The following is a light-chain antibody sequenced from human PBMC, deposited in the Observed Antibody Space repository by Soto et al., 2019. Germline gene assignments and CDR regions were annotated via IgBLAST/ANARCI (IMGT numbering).Light chain of an antibody. J-gene: IGLJ3*02. Sequence: QSALTQPASVSGSPGQSITISCSGTSSDIGDYKYVSWYQQHPGKAPKLMIYEVTNRPSGISKRFSGSKSGNTASLTISGLQAEDEADYYCSSNTTSRSWVFSGGTKLTVL. CDR3: SSNTTSRSWV. CDR1: SSDIGDYKY. CDR2: EVT. V-gene: IGLV2-14*01.